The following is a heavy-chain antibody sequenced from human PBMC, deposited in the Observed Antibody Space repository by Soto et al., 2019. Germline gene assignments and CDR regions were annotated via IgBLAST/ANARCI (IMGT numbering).Heavy chain of an antibody. CDR3: AREGGVGIAALLESYKWFDP. D-gene: IGHD6-6*01. J-gene: IGHJ5*02. CDR1: GGTFSSYA. CDR2: IIPIFGTA. Sequence: QVQLVQSGAEVKKPGSSVKVSCKASGGTFSSYAISWVRQAPGQGLEWMGGIIPIFGTANYAQKFQGRVTITADESTGPAYMELSGLRSEDTAVYYCAREGGVGIAALLESYKWFDPWGQGTLVTVSS. V-gene: IGHV1-69*01.